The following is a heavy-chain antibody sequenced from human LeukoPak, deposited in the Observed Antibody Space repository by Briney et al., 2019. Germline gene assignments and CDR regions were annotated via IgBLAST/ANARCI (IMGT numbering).Heavy chain of an antibody. J-gene: IGHJ6*03. D-gene: IGHD3-22*01. V-gene: IGHV5-51*01. CDR2: IYPGYSDS. CDR1: GSLFTSYW. CDR3: ARYYYDSSGYYGDYYYYMDV. Sequence: GESLKISCKGSGSLFTSYWIGWVRQLPGKGLEWMGRIYPGYSDSRYSPSFQGQVTISADKSISTAYRQWSSLKASDTAMYYCARYYYDSSGYYGDYYYYMDVWGKGTTVTVSS.